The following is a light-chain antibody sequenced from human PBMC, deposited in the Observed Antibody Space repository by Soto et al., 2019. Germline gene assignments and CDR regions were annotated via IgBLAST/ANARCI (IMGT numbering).Light chain of an antibody. J-gene: IGKJ1*01. V-gene: IGKV3-20*01. CDR1: QTISSTY. CDR2: AAS. CDR3: QQYGSSPKT. Sequence: EIVLTQSPGTLSLSPGDRATLSCRASQTISSTYLAWYQQKPGQAPRLPIYAASTRATGIPDRFSGSGSGTDFTLTISRLEPEDFAVYYCQQYGSSPKTFGQGTKVEI.